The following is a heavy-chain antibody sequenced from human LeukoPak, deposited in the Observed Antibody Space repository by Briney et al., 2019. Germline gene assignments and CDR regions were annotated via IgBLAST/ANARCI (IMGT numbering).Heavy chain of an antibody. Sequence: GWSLSLSCAASGFTFSSYSMNWVRQAPGKGLEWVSYISSSSSTIYYADSVKGRFTISRDNAKNSLYLQMNSRRAEDTAVYYCARVPPGTMIVHFFDYWGQGTLVTVSS. J-gene: IGHJ4*02. CDR3: ARVPPGTMIVHFFDY. V-gene: IGHV3-48*01. CDR2: ISSSSSTI. D-gene: IGHD3-22*01. CDR1: GFTFSSYS.